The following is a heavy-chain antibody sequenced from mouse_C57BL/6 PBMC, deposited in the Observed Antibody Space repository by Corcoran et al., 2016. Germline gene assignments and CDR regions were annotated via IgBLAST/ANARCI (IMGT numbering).Heavy chain of an antibody. CDR2: ISYDGSN. D-gene: IGHD4-1*01. CDR3: ARDPGTGYFDY. CDR1: GYSITSGYY. Sequence: DVQLQESGPGLVKPSQSLSLTCSVTGYSITSGYYWNWIRQFPGNKLEWMGYISYDGSNNYNPSLKNRISITRDTSKNQFFLKLNSVTTEDTATYYCARDPGTGYFDYWGQGTTLTVSS. J-gene: IGHJ2*01. V-gene: IGHV3-6*01.